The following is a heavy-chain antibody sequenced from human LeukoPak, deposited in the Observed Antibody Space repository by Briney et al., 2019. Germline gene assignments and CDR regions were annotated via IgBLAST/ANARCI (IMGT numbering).Heavy chain of an antibody. CDR2: IYYSGST. CDR1: GGSISSGTNY. Sequence: SETLSLTCAVSGGSISSGTNYWGWIRQRPGKGLEWIGSIYYSGSTYYNPSPKSRLTISIDTSKNQFSLKLNSVTAADTAVYFCASSRNVDQFDIWGQGTMVTVSS. J-gene: IGHJ3*02. CDR3: ASSRNVDQFDI. V-gene: IGHV4-31*11. D-gene: IGHD3/OR15-3a*01.